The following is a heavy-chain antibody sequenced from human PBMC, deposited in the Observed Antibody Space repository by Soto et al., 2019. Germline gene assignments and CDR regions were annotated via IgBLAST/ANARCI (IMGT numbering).Heavy chain of an antibody. CDR1: GVTFSSYA. V-gene: IGHV3-23*01. Sequence: GGSLRLSCAASGVTFSSYAMSWVRQAPGKGLEWVSAISGSGGSTYYADSVKGRFTISRDNSKNTLYLQMNSLRAEDTAVYYCAKQGYCTNGVCPGAYWGQGTLVTVSS. CDR2: ISGSGGST. D-gene: IGHD2-8*01. CDR3: AKQGYCTNGVCPGAY. J-gene: IGHJ4*02.